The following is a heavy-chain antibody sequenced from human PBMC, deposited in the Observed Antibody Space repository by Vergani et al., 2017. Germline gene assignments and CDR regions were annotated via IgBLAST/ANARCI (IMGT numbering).Heavy chain of an antibody. CDR3: AREERSNTSPFVGD. V-gene: IGHV3-23*01. Sequence: EVHLLESGGGQVEAGGSLRLSCVASEFTFSNSAMSWVRQTSGKGLEWVSAISGHGDRTYYADSVKGRFTISRDNSKNTVYLQMNSLKAEDRATYYCAREERSNTSPFVGDWGQGTLVTV. CDR1: EFTFSNSA. CDR2: ISGHGDRT. J-gene: IGHJ4*02. D-gene: IGHD2/OR15-2a*01.